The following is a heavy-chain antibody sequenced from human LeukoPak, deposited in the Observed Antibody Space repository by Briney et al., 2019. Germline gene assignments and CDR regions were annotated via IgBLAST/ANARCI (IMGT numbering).Heavy chain of an antibody. CDR3: AKLRDSSGYYFDY. CDR1: GFTFSSYG. V-gene: IGHV3-30*18. J-gene: IGHJ4*02. Sequence: GGSLRLSCAASGFTFSSYGMHWVRQAPGKGLEWVAVISYDGSNKYYADSVKGRFTISRDNSKNTLYLQMNSLRAEDTAVYYCAKLRDSSGYYFDYWGQGTLVTVSS. D-gene: IGHD3-22*01. CDR2: ISYDGSNK.